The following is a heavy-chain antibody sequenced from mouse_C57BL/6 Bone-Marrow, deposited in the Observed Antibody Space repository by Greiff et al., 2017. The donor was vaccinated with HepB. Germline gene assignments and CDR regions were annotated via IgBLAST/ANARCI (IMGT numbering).Heavy chain of an antibody. CDR3: ARQNCGSSYYFDY. CDR1: GFTFSDYG. J-gene: IGHJ2*01. CDR2: ISNLAYSI. V-gene: IGHV5-15*01. D-gene: IGHD1-1*01. Sequence: EVKLMESGGGLVQPGGSLKLSCAASGFTFSDYGMAWVRQAPRKGPEWVAFISNLAYSIYYADTVTGRFTISRENAKNTLYLEMSSLRSEDTAMYYCARQNCGSSYYFDYWGQGTTLTVSA.